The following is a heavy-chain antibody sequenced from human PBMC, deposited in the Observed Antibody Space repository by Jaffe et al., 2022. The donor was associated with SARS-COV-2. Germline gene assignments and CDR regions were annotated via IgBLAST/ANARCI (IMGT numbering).Heavy chain of an antibody. CDR3: ARARTVKWELLHGMAFDI. J-gene: IGHJ3*02. D-gene: IGHD1-26*01. V-gene: IGHV3-30-3*01. Sequence: QVQLVESGGGVVQPGRSLRLSCAASGFTFSSYAMHWVRQAPGKGLEWVAVISYDGSNKYYADSVKGRFTISRDNSKNTLYLQMNSLRAEDTAVYYCARARTVKWELLHGMAFDIWGQGTMVTVSS. CDR2: ISYDGSNK. CDR1: GFTFSSYA.